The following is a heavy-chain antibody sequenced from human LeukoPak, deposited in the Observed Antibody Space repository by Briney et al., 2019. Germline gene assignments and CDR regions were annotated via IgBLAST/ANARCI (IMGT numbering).Heavy chain of an antibody. CDR2: ISSSSSYI. Sequence: GGSLRLSCAASAFTFSSYSMNWVRQAPGKGLEWVSSISSSSSYIYYADSVKGRFTISRDNAKNSLYLQMNSLRAEDTAVYYCARGRTPHSGWFNWFDPWGQGTLVTVSS. J-gene: IGHJ5*02. CDR3: ARGRTPHSGWFNWFDP. D-gene: IGHD6-19*01. CDR1: AFTFSSYS. V-gene: IGHV3-21*01.